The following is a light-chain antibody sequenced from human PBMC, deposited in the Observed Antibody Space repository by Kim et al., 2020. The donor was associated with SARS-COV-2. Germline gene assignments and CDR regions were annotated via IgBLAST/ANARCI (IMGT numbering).Light chain of an antibody. J-gene: IGKJ1*01. V-gene: IGKV3-20*01. CDR2: DAS. CDR3: QQYGSSPQT. Sequence: APGDRATPSCRASQSVGDSYSAWYQQKPGQAPRLLIYDASNRAIGIPDRFSGSGSGTDFTLTISRLEPEDFAVYYCQQYGSSPQTFGQGTKVDIK. CDR1: QSVGDSY.